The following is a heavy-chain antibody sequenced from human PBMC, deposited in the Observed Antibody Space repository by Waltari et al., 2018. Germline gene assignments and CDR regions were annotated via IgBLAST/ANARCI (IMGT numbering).Heavy chain of an antibody. D-gene: IGHD3-10*01. CDR2: IKQDGTQQ. CDR1: GFTFGSQW. V-gene: IGHV3-7*01. Sequence: EVQLVESGGGLVQPGGSLRLSCVASGFTFGSQWMSWVRQAPEKGLEWVADIKQDGTQQYYVDSVKGRFTVSRDNHKNSLFLQMNSLRAEDTAVYYCARALPGEITVYDYWAQGALVTVSS. CDR3: ARALPGEITVYDY. J-gene: IGHJ4*02.